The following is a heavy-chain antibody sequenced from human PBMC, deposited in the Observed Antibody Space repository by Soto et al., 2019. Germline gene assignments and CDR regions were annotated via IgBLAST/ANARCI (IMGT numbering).Heavy chain of an antibody. CDR3: ARDLTDFWSGPIPPHYYYGKDV. V-gene: IGHV1-18*04. Sequence: ASVKVSCKASGYTFTSYGISWVRQAPGQGLEWMGWISAYNGNTNYAQKLQGRVTMTTDTSTSTAYMELRSLRSDDTAVYYCARDLTDFWSGPIPPHYYYGKDVWGQGTTVTVSS. CDR1: GYTFTSYG. J-gene: IGHJ6*02. CDR2: ISAYNGNT. D-gene: IGHD3-3*01.